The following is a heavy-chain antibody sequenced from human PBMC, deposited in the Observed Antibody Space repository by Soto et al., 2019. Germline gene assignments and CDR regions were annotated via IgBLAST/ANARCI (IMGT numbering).Heavy chain of an antibody. CDR2: ISYDGSNK. J-gene: IGHJ4*02. CDR1: GFTFSSYA. Sequence: QVQLVESGGGVVQPGRSLRLSCAASGFTFSSYAMHWVRQAPGKGLEWVAVISYDGSNKYYADSVKGRFTISRDNSKNTLSLQMTSLRAEDTAVYSCARDMSFRGVAGTCPYWGQGTLVTVSS. V-gene: IGHV3-30-3*01. CDR3: ARDMSFRGVAGTCPY. D-gene: IGHD6-19*01.